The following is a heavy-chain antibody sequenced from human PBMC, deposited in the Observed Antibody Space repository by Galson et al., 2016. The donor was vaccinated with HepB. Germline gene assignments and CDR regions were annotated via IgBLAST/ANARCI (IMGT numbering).Heavy chain of an antibody. CDR2: IKKDGSEI. Sequence: SLRLSCAGSGFIFSTYAMSWVRQAPGKGLEWLANIKKDGSEINYVDSVKGRFTISRDNAKNSLFLQMNTLRVEDTAVYYCTREFDLWGRGTQVTVSS. V-gene: IGHV3-7*04. CDR1: GFIFSTYA. J-gene: IGHJ2*01. CDR3: TREFDL.